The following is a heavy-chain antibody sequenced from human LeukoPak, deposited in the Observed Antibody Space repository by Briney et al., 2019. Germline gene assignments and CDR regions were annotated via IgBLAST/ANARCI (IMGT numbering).Heavy chain of an antibody. J-gene: IGHJ4*02. CDR1: GGTFSSYG. CDR2: IIPIFGTA. V-gene: IGHV1-69*05. CDR3: ASESTVAGNFDY. Sequence: SVKVSCKASGGTFSSYGISWVRQAPGQGLEWMGRIIPIFGTANYAQKFQGRVTITTDESTSTAYMELSSLRSEDTAVYYCASESTVAGNFDYWGQGTLVTVSS. D-gene: IGHD6-19*01.